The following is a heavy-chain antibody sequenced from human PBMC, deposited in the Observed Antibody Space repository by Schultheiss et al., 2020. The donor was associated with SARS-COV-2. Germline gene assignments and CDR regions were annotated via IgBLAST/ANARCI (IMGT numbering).Heavy chain of an antibody. D-gene: IGHD3-22*01. V-gene: IGHV3-7*03. J-gene: IGHJ5*02. Sequence: GGSLRLSCATSGFTFRSYWMSWVRQAPGKGLEWVANIKQGGSEKHYVDSVKGRFTISRDDAKNSMYLQMNSLRVEDTAVYYCAKGGLTYYYDSSGYPVDWFDPWGQGTLVTVSS. CDR1: GFTFRSYW. CDR3: AKGGLTYYYDSSGYPVDWFDP. CDR2: IKQGGSEK.